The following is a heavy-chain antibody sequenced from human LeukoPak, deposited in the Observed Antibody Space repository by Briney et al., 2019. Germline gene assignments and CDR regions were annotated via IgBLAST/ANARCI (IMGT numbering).Heavy chain of an antibody. CDR2: FYSGGRT. V-gene: IGHV3-66*01. CDR3: AKDLYYYDSSGLYFDY. J-gene: IGHJ4*02. D-gene: IGHD3-22*01. Sequence: PGGSLRLSCAAAGFSVSSNYMSWVRQAPGKGPEWVSVFYSGGRTYYADSVKGRFTISRDNSKNTVDLQMNSLRAEDTAVYYCAKDLYYYDSSGLYFDYWGQGTLVTVSS. CDR1: GFSVSSNY.